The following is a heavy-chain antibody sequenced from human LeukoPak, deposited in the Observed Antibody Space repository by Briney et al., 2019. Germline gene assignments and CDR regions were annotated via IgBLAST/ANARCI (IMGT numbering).Heavy chain of an antibody. D-gene: IGHD7-27*01. V-gene: IGHV3-7*01. CDR1: GFTIRSSW. CDR2: INQDGSEE. J-gene: IGHJ4*02. Sequence: GGSLRLSCVVSGFTIRSSWLTWVRRAPGKGLEWVASINQDGSEENYVGSVKGRFSISRDTAKNSVSLQMNSLRVEDTAIYYCARGAGASPRHYWGQGTLVTVSS. CDR3: ARGAGASPRHY.